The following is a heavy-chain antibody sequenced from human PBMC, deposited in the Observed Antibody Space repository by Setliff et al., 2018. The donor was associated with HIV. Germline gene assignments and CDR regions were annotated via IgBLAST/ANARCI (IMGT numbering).Heavy chain of an antibody. CDR1: GGPISSYY. CDR2: IYTSGST. V-gene: IGHV4-4*07. Sequence: SETLSLTCTVSGGPISSYYWSWIRQPAGKGLEWIGRIYTSGSTNYNPSLKSRVTMSVDTSKNQFSLKLSSVTAADTAVYYCAGGYSSPYYYYYYMDVWGKGTTVTVSS. D-gene: IGHD5-18*01. CDR3: AGGYSSPYYYYYYMDV. J-gene: IGHJ6*03.